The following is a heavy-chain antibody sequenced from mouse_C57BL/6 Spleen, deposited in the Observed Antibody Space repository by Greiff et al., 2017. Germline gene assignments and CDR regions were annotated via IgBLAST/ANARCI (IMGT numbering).Heavy chain of an antibody. V-gene: IGHV1-52*01. Sequence: QVQLQQPGAELVRPGSSVKLSCKASGYTFTSYWMHWVKQRPIQGLEWIGNFNPSDSETHYNQKFKDKATLTVDQSSSTAYMQLSSLTSEDSAVYYCARAYDCEAWFAYWGQGTLVTVSA. CDR1: GYTFTSYW. D-gene: IGHD2-4*01. CDR2: FNPSDSET. CDR3: ARAYDCEAWFAY. J-gene: IGHJ3*01.